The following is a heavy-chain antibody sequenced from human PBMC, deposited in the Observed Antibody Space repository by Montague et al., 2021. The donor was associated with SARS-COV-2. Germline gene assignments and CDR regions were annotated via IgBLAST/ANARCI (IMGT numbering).Heavy chain of an antibody. Sequence: SLRLSCAASGFSFSSSVMHWVRQAPGKGLEWVAVISYDGNIKNYIDSVKGRFTISRDNSKNKLYLQMKGLRPDDTAGYYCARGPHYCSGGDCFWGQGALVTVSS. CDR2: ISYDGNIK. J-gene: IGHJ4*02. D-gene: IGHD2-15*01. CDR1: GFSFSSSV. CDR3: ARGPHYCSGGDCF. V-gene: IGHV3-30*04.